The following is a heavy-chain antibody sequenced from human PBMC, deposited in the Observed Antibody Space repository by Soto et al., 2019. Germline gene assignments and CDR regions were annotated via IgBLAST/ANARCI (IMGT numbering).Heavy chain of an antibody. D-gene: IGHD6-19*01. CDR1: GYTFTGYY. CDR2: INPNSGGT. Sequence: GASVKVSCKASGYTFTGYYMHWVRQAPGQGLEWMGWINPNSGGTNYAQKFQGWVTMTRDTSISTAYMELSRLRSDDTAVYYCARDRIAVAGKDAFDIWGQGTMVTV. J-gene: IGHJ3*02. V-gene: IGHV1-2*04. CDR3: ARDRIAVAGKDAFDI.